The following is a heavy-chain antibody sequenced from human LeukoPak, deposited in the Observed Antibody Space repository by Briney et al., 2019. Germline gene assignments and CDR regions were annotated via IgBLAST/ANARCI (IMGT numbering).Heavy chain of an antibody. CDR2: INHSGST. Sequence: SETLSLTCAVYGGSFSGYYWSWIRQPPGKGLEWIGEINHSGSTNYNPSLKSRVTISVDTSKNQFSLKLSSVTAADTAVYYCARDPRIGAAVWGQGTLVTVSS. J-gene: IGHJ4*02. CDR1: GGSFSGYY. V-gene: IGHV4-34*01. D-gene: IGHD3-3*01. CDR3: ARDPRIGAAV.